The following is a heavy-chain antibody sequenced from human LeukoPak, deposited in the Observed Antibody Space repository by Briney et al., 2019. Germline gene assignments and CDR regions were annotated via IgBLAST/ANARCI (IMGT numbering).Heavy chain of an antibody. CDR3: ARHQIRGDYDAFDI. CDR2: IYYSGGT. CDR1: GGSISSYY. D-gene: IGHD4-17*01. J-gene: IGHJ3*02. V-gene: IGHV4-59*08. Sequence: TSETLSLTCTVSGGSISSYYWSWIRQPPGKGLEWIGYIYYSGGTNYNPSLKSRVTISVDTSKNQFSLKLSSVTAADTAVYYCARHQIRGDYDAFDIWGQGTMVTVSS.